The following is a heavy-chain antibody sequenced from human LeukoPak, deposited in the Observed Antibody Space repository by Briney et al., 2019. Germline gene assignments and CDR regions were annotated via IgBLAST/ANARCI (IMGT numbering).Heavy chain of an antibody. V-gene: IGHV3-48*04. Sequence: GGSLRLSCAASGFPFSTYAMSWVRQAPGKGLEWVSYISSSSSTIYYADSVEGRFTISRDNAKNSLYLQMNSLRAEDTAVYYCAREGMTAVTPIDYWGQGTLVTVSS. CDR1: GFPFSTYA. J-gene: IGHJ4*02. CDR3: AREGMTAVTPIDY. CDR2: ISSSSSTI. D-gene: IGHD4-11*01.